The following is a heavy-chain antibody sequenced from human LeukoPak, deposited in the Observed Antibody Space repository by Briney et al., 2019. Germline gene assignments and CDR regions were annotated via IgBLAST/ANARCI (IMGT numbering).Heavy chain of an antibody. J-gene: IGHJ6*03. V-gene: IGHV4-38-2*02. CDR1: GYSISSGYY. CDR2: IYHSGST. D-gene: IGHD3-22*01. CDR3: ARDKSYYDSSGYYSGGHMDV. Sequence: SETLSLTCTVSGYSISSGYYWGWIRQPPGKGLEWIGSIYHSGSTYYNPSLKSRVTISVDTSKNQFSLKLSSVTAADTAVYYCARDKSYYDSSGYYSGGHMDVWGKGTTVTVSS.